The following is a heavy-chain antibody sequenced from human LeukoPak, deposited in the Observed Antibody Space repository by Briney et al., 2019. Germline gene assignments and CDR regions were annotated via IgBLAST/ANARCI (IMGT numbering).Heavy chain of an antibody. CDR3: ARGEGHYDFWSGYYPNFDY. D-gene: IGHD3-3*01. V-gene: IGHV3-48*01. CDR1: GFTFSSYR. J-gene: IGHJ4*02. Sequence: GGSLRLSCAASGFTFSSYRMNWVRQAPGKGLEWVSYISSSSSTIYYADSVKGRFTISRDNAKNSLYLQMNSLRAEDTAVYYCARGEGHYDFWSGYYPNFDYWGQGTLVTVSS. CDR2: ISSSSSTI.